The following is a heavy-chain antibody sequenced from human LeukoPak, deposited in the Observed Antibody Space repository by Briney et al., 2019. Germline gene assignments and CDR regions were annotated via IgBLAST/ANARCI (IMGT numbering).Heavy chain of an antibody. CDR1: GFTFDDYA. D-gene: IGHD6-19*01. CDR2: ISWNSGSI. V-gene: IGHV3-9*01. J-gene: IGHJ4*02. Sequence: GGSLRLSCAASGFTFDDYAMHWVRQAPGKGLEWVSGISWNSGSIGYADSVKGRFTISRDNSKNTLYLQMNSLRAEDTAVYYCAKKGQQWLVRSVYFDYWGQGTLVTVSS. CDR3: AKKGQQWLVRSVYFDY.